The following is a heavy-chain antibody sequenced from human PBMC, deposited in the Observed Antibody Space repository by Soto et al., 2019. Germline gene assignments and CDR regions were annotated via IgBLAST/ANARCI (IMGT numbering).Heavy chain of an antibody. CDR3: ARDLWGYCGTDCYPLDV. J-gene: IGHJ6*02. CDR1: GVSVSGNTYY. CDR2: MYNTGST. Sequence: SETLSLTCSVSGVSVSGNTYYWAWIRQPPGKGLEWIGYMYNTGSTVYNPSFKSRVTISVDTSKSQLSLRLNSVTAADTAVYYCARDLWGYCGTDCYPLDVWGQGTTVTVSS. D-gene: IGHD2-21*02. V-gene: IGHV4-61*01.